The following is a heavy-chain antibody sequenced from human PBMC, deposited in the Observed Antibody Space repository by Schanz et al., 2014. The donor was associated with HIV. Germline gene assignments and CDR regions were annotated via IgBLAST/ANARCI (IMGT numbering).Heavy chain of an antibody. D-gene: IGHD2-15*01. CDR1: GFTFSSYA. J-gene: IGHJ6*02. CDR3: AKGGRDIRSYYGMDV. V-gene: IGHV3-7*03. Sequence: VQVVESGGGVVQPGRSLRLSCAASGFTFSSYAMSWVRQAPGKGLEWVANIKQDGSEKHYVDSVKGRFTISRDNAQNSLYLQMNSLRAEDTAVYYCAKGGRDIRSYYGMDVWGQGTTVTVSS. CDR2: IKQDGSEK.